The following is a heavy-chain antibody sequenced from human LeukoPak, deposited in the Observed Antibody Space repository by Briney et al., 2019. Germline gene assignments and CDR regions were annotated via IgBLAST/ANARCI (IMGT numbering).Heavy chain of an antibody. V-gene: IGHV5-51*01. J-gene: IGHJ4*02. CDR2: IYPGDSDT. Sequence: GESLRISCKGSGYSFTKYWIAWVRQMPGKGLEWMGIIYPGDSDTRYSPSLQGQVTFSADKSISTAYLQWSSLKASDTAMYYCARRHDNSEYYYYNWGQGSLVTVSS. CDR3: ARRHDNSEYYYYN. CDR1: GYSFTKYW. D-gene: IGHD3-22*01.